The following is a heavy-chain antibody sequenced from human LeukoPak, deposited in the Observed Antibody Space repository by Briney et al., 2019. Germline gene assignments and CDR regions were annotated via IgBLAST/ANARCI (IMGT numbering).Heavy chain of an antibody. J-gene: IGHJ4*02. Sequence: GGSLRLSCAASGFTFSSYAMSWVRQAPGKGLEWVSAISGSGGSTYYADSVKGRFAISRDNSKNTLYLQMNSLRAEDTAVYYCAKTLVRGVFNYWGQGTLVTVSS. CDR2: ISGSGGST. CDR1: GFTFSSYA. D-gene: IGHD3-10*01. CDR3: AKTLVRGVFNY. V-gene: IGHV3-23*01.